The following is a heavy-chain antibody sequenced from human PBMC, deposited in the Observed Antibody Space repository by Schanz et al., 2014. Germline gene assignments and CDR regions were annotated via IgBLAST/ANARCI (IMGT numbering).Heavy chain of an antibody. CDR2: IKHDGSEK. Sequence: VQLVESGGGVVQPGGSLRLSCAASGFMFSSFWMGWIRQAPGKGLEWVANIKHDGSEKYYVDSVKGRFTISRDNAKNSMYLEMNSLRAEDTAVFYCARVGGTYYDFWSGVPPTVMHDGFDIWGQGTMVTVS. J-gene: IGHJ3*02. V-gene: IGHV3-7*01. D-gene: IGHD3-3*01. CDR1: GFMFSSFW. CDR3: ARVGGTYYDFWSGVPPTVMHDGFDI.